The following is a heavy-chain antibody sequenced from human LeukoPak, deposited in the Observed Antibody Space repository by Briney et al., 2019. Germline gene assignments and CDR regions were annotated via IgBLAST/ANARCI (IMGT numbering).Heavy chain of an antibody. Sequence: SETLSLTCTVSGGSISSSTYYWGWIRQPPGNGLEWIGNIYYSGSTYYSPSLKSRVTISVDTSKNQFSLKLSSVSAADTAVYYCARRSCSSTSCYTGSYYMDVWGTGTTATVFS. V-gene: IGHV4-39*01. CDR2: IYYSGST. D-gene: IGHD2-2*02. CDR3: ARRSCSSTSCYTGSYYMDV. CDR1: GGSISSSTYY. J-gene: IGHJ6*03.